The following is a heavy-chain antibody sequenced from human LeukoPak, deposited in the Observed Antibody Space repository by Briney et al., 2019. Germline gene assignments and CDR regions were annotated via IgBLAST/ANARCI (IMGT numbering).Heavy chain of an antibody. V-gene: IGHV3-7*01. D-gene: IGHD3-10*01. CDR1: GFTFSTYW. Sequence: GGSLRLSCAASGFTFSTYWMSWVRQAPGKGLEWVANTREDGSEKYYVDSVKGRFTISRDNAKNSLYLQMNSLRAEDTAVYYCARELAGHYYGSGSSFDYWGQGTLVTVSS. CDR2: TREDGSEK. CDR3: ARELAGHYYGSGSSFDY. J-gene: IGHJ4*02.